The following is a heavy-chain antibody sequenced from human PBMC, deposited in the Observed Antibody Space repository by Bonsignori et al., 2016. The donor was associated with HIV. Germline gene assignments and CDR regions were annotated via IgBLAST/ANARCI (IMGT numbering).Heavy chain of an antibody. J-gene: IGHJ4*02. D-gene: IGHD1-26*01. V-gene: IGHV1-58*01. CDR2: IVVASGNT. CDR3: AAGGIMGPAGY. Sequence: SVKVSCKASGVLFPSSAVQWVRQARGQRLEWIGRIVVASGNTNYAQKLQDRVTLTRDMSTTTVYLELSRLGSEDTAVYYCAAGGIMGPAGYWGQGNSGHRLL. CDR1: GVLFPSSA.